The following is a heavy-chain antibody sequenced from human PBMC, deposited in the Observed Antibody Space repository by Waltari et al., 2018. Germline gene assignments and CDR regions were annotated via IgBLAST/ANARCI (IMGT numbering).Heavy chain of an antibody. J-gene: IGHJ4*02. CDR2: IYYSGST. CDR3: ARGREMATMVPGFDY. D-gene: IGHD5-12*01. V-gene: IGHV4-59*11. Sequence: QVQLQESGPGLVKPSATLSLTCTVSGGSISSHYWTWIRQPPGKGLEWIGYIYYSGSTNYNPSLKSRVTISVDTSKNQFSLKLSSVTAADTAVYYCARGREMATMVPGFDYWGQGTLVTVSS. CDR1: GGSISSHY.